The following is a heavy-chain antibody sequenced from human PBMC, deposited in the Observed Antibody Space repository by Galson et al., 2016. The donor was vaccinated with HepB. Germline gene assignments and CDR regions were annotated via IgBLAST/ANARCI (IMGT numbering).Heavy chain of an antibody. V-gene: IGHV4-59*11. D-gene: IGHD3-22*01. J-gene: IGHJ3*01. CDR2: IYHRGRI. CDR1: GGSIKSHY. CDR3: SRDSYFDSSGYFYDVFDS. Sequence: SETLSLTCTVSGGSIKSHYWSWIRQPPGKGLEWIGYIYHRGRIDSNPSLQSRVTISKDTSKNQFSLKLNSVTAADAAAYYCSRDSYFDSSGYFYDVFDSWGQGTMVTVSS.